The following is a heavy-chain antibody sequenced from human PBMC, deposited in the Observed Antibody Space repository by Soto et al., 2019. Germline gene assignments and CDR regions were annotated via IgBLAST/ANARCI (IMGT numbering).Heavy chain of an antibody. J-gene: IGHJ4*02. D-gene: IGHD2-21*02. CDR2: ISWNSGSI. CDR1: GFTFDDYA. V-gene: IGHV3-9*01. CDR3: ARRMTPNKRFDS. Sequence: PGGSLRLSCAASGFTFDDYAMHWVRQAPGKGLEWVSGISWNSGSIAYADSVKGRFTISRDNAKNSLYLQMNSLRAEDTAVYYCARRMTPNKRFDSWGQGTLVTV.